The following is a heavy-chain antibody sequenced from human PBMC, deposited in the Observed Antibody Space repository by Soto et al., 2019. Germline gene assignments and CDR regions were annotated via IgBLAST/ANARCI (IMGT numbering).Heavy chain of an antibody. V-gene: IGHV3-15*01. D-gene: IGHD1-26*01. CDR2: IKSNIDGGTA. J-gene: IGHJ4*02. CDR1: GFTFNNAW. Sequence: EVLVVESGGGLVRPGGSLRLSCATSGFTFNNAWMSWVRQAPGKGLEWVGYIKSNIDGGTADYAAPVKGRFTISRDDSKNMLYLQMNSLKTEDTAVYYCSYLYFDHWGQGTLVAVSS. CDR3: SYLYFDH.